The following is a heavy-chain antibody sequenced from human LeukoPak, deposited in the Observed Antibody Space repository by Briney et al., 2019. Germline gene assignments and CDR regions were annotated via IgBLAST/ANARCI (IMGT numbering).Heavy chain of an antibody. V-gene: IGHV4-59*01. CDR1: GGSISSYY. CDR2: IYYSGST. CDR3: ARDRSRLFDY. Sequence: SETLSLTCTVSGGSISSYYWSWIRQPPGKGLEWIGYIYYSGSTNYNPSLKGRVTISVDTSKNQFSLKLSSVTAADTAVYYCARDRSRLFDYWGQGTLVTVSS. J-gene: IGHJ4*02.